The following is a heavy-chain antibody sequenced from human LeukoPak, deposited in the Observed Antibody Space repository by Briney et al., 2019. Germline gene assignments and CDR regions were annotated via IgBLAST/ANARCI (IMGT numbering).Heavy chain of an antibody. CDR2: ISGDGVST. Sequence: GGSLRLSCVASGLPIADFAMHWVRQAPGKGLEWVSLISGDGVSTFYADSVKGRFSISRDNSKNSLYLEMNSLRTEDAAMYYCARESGKFDYWGQGTLVAVSS. CDR1: GLPIADFA. CDR3: ARESGKFDY. V-gene: IGHV3-43*02. J-gene: IGHJ4*02.